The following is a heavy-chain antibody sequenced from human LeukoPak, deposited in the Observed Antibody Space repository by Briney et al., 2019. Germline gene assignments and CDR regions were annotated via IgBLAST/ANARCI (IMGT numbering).Heavy chain of an antibody. J-gene: IGHJ4*02. D-gene: IGHD2-2*01. CDR2: IYHSGST. CDR3: ARGAYCSSINCYGFDY. V-gene: IGHV4-38-2*02. Sequence: SETLSLTCTVSGYSISSGYYWGWIRQPPGKGLEWIGSIYHSGSTYYNPSLKSRVTISVDTSKNQFSLRLSSVTAADTAIYYCARGAYCSSINCYGFDYWGQGTQVTASS. CDR1: GYSISSGYY.